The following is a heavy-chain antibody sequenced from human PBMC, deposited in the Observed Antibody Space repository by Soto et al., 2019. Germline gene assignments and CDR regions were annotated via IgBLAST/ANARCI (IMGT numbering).Heavy chain of an antibody. CDR1: GGSISSGDYY. J-gene: IGHJ4*02. Sequence: SETLSLTCTVSGGSISSGDYYWSWIRQPPGKGLEWIGYIYYSGSTYYNPSLKSRVTISVDTSKNQFSLKLSSVTAADTAVYYCARRGYSYGEPDYWGQGTLVTVSS. CDR3: ARRGYSYGEPDY. D-gene: IGHD5-18*01. CDR2: IYYSGST. V-gene: IGHV4-30-4*01.